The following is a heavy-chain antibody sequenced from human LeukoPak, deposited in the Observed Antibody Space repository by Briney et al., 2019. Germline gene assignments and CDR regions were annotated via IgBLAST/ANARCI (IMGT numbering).Heavy chain of an antibody. V-gene: IGHV1-18*01. CDR1: GYTFTSYG. J-gene: IGHJ4*02. D-gene: IGHD6-19*01. CDR2: ISAYNGNT. Sequence: EASVTVSCKASGYTFTSYGISWVRQAPGQGLEWMGWISAYNGNTNYAQKLQGRVTMTTDTSTSTAYMELRSLRSDDTAVYYCARDSSGWYLGVGFDYWGQGTLVTVSS. CDR3: ARDSSGWYLGVGFDY.